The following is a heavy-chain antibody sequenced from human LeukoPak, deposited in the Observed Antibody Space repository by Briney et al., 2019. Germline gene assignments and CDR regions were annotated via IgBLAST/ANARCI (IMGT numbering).Heavy chain of an antibody. J-gene: IGHJ6*03. CDR2: IISSGGST. CDR3: AREVVVAATRYMDV. Sequence: GGSLRLSCAASGFTFSSYAMSWVRQAPGKGLEWVSAIISSGGSTYYADSVKGRFTMSRDNAKNSLYLLLNSLRAEDTAVYYCAREVVVAATRYMDVWGKGTTVTISS. CDR1: GFTFSSYA. D-gene: IGHD2-15*01. V-gene: IGHV3-23*01.